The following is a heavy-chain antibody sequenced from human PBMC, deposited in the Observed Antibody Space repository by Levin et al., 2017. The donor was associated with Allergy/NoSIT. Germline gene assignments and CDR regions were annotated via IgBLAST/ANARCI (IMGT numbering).Heavy chain of an antibody. CDR2: ISNSGTT. CDR1: GGSLSGYY. V-gene: IGHV4-59*01. D-gene: IGHD2-15*01. CDR3: ARDHCSVDSCYPARRYFDL. Sequence: SETLSLTCTVSGGSLSGYYWTWIRQPPGKGLEWIGYISNSGTTNYNPSLKSRVTISVDTSKNQVSLKLSSVTAADTAIYYCARDHCSVDSCYPARRYFDLWARGTLVTVSS. J-gene: IGHJ2*01.